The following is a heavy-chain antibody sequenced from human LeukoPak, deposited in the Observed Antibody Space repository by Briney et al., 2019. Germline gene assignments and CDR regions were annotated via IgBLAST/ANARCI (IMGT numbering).Heavy chain of an antibody. V-gene: IGHV3-23*01. CDR2: ISGSGGST. J-gene: IGHJ4*02. CDR1: GFTFSSYA. D-gene: IGHD3-10*01. Sequence: PGGFLRLSCAASGFTFSSYAMSWVRQAPGKGLEWVSAISGSGGSTYYADSVKGRFTISRDNSKNTLYLQMNSLRAEDTAVYYCAKDPLLWFGENDYWGQGTLVTVSS. CDR3: AKDPLLWFGENDY.